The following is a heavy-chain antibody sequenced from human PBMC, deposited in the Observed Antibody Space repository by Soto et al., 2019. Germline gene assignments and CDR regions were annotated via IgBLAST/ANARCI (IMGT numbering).Heavy chain of an antibody. CDR1: GGSCSGYY. V-gene: IGHV4-34*01. J-gene: IGHJ4*02. Sequence: SETLSLTCAVQGGSCSGYYWTWVRQPPGTGLEWIGEINHSGSTNYNPSLKSRVTISVDTSKNQFSLKLTSVTAADTAVYYCARDKITGLFDYCGQGTLVTVS. D-gene: IGHD2-8*02. CDR3: ARDKITGLFDY. CDR2: INHSGST.